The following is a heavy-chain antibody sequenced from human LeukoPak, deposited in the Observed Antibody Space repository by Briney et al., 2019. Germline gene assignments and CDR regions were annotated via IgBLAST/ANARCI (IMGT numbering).Heavy chain of an antibody. V-gene: IGHV4-38-2*02. CDR1: GYSISNAYY. Sequence: SETLSLTCSVSGYSISNAYYWGWIRQPPGKGLEWIGTMYHSGSTNYNPSLKSRVTISVDTSKNQFSLKLSSVTAADTAVYYCASERVVPAAMGDAFDIWGQGTMVTVSS. CDR2: MYHSGST. J-gene: IGHJ3*02. D-gene: IGHD2-2*01. CDR3: ASERVVPAAMGDAFDI.